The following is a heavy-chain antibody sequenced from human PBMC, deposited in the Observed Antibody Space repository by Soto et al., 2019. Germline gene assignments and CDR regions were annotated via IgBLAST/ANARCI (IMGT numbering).Heavy chain of an antibody. D-gene: IGHD3-10*01. CDR3: ARDRKRITMVRGALGRAFDI. J-gene: IGHJ3*02. V-gene: IGHV4-31*03. Sequence: QVQLQESGPGLVKPSQTLSLTCTVSGGSISSGGYYWSWIRQHPGKGLEWIGYIYYSGSTYYNPSLKSRVTISVDTSKNQFSLKLSSVTAADTAVYYCARDRKRITMVRGALGRAFDIWGQGTMVTVSS. CDR2: IYYSGST. CDR1: GGSISSGGYY.